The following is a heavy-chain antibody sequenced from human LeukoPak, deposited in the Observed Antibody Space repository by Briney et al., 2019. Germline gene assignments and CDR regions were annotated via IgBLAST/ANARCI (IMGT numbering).Heavy chain of an antibody. J-gene: IGHJ3*02. CDR3: ARALPSPLYSGSYADAFDI. D-gene: IGHD1-26*01. V-gene: IGHV3-21*01. CDR2: ISSTSTYTSTYI. Sequence: SGGSLRLSCAASGFTFITYNMTWVRQAPGKGLEWVSTISSTSTYTSTYIYYADSMKGRFTISRDNAKNSVYLQMNSLRAEDTAVYYCARALPSPLYSGSYADAFDIWGQGTMVTVSS. CDR1: GFTFITYN.